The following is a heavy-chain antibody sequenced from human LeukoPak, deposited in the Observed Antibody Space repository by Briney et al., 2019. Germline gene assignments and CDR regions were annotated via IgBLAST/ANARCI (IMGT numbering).Heavy chain of an antibody. CDR2: ISESGSGT. CDR1: GLTFSRYA. D-gene: IGHD5-18*01. Sequence: SGGSLRLSYAVSGLTFSRYAMSWVRQAPGKGLEWVSAISESGSGTYYADSVKGRFTISRDNSKDTLSLQMNSLRAEDTAVYYCAKDIAQGYTFGSIEQDYWGQGTLVTVSS. J-gene: IGHJ4*02. V-gene: IGHV3-23*01. CDR3: AKDIAQGYTFGSIEQDY.